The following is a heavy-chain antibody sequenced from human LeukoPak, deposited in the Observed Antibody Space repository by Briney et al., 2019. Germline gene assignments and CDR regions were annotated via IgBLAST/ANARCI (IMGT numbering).Heavy chain of an antibody. CDR3: AQKTPGTHPFDY. CDR1: RFTFSSYA. Sequence: GGSLRLSCAASRFTFSSYAMNWVRQAPGKGLEWVSAFGTSGDTYDADSVGGRFTISRDNTKNTEYLQMSSLRAEDTAVYNCAQKTPGTHPFDYRGQGTLVTVSS. CDR2: FGTSGDT. D-gene: IGHD6-13*01. V-gene: IGHV3-23*01. J-gene: IGHJ4*02.